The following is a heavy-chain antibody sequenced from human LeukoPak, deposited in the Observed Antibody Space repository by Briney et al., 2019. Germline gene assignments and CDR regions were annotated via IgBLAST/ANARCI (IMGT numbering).Heavy chain of an antibody. CDR3: ARLRGDYDGSGSFDY. D-gene: IGHD3-22*01. J-gene: IGHJ4*02. Sequence: GRSLRLSCAASGFTFSSYAMHWVRQAPGKGLEWVAVISYDGSNKYYADSVKGRFTISRDNSKNTLYLQMNSLRAEDTAVYYCARLRGDYDGSGSFDYWGQGTLVTVSS. V-gene: IGHV3-30-3*01. CDR2: ISYDGSNK. CDR1: GFTFSSYA.